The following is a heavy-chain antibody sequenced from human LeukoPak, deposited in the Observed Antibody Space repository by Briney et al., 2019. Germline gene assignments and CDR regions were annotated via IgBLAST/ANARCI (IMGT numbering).Heavy chain of an antibody. V-gene: IGHV3-20*04. J-gene: IGHJ4*02. D-gene: IGHD3-3*01. CDR2: INWNGGST. Sequence: AGGSLRLSCAASGFTFDDYGMSWVRQAPGKGLEWVSGINWNGGSTGYADSVKGRFTISRDNAKNSLYLQMNSLRAEDTALYYCARDQFGVIIVTSQYYFAYWGQGTLVTVSS. CDR3: ARDQFGVIIVTSQYYFAY. CDR1: GFTFDDYG.